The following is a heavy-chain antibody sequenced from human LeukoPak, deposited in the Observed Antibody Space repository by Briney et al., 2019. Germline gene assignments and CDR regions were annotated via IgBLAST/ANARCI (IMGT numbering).Heavy chain of an antibody. D-gene: IGHD6-19*01. CDR3: ARGGGSGWYCDY. CDR1: GGSFCAYY. Sequence: NASETLSLTCAVYGGSFCAYYWTWIRQPPGKGLEWIGEINHSGNANYNPSLESRVTLSVDTSKNQFSLKLSSVTAADTAVYYCARGGGSGWYCDYWGQGTLVTVSS. J-gene: IGHJ4*02. V-gene: IGHV4-34*01. CDR2: INHSGNA.